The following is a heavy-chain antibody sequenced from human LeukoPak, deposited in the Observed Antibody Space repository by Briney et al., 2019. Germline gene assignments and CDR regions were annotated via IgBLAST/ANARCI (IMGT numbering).Heavy chain of an antibody. Sequence: GGSLRLSCAASGFTFDDYAMHWVRQAPGKGLEWVSGISWNSGSIGYADSEKGRFTISRDNAKNSLYLQMNSLRAEDTALYYCAKDSGVAEGLFDYWGQGTLVTVSS. J-gene: IGHJ4*02. D-gene: IGHD2-15*01. CDR3: AKDSGVAEGLFDY. CDR2: ISWNSGSI. V-gene: IGHV3-9*01. CDR1: GFTFDDYA.